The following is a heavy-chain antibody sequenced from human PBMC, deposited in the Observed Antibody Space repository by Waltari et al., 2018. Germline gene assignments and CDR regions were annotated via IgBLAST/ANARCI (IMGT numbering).Heavy chain of an antibody. Sequence: EVQLLESGGGLVQPGGSLRLSCAASGFTFSSYAMNWVRQAPGKGLEWVSIIYNDGGSTFYADSVKGRFTISRDNSKSTLLLQMNSLRAEDTAVYYCAKGMSSSSNYFDYWGQGTLVTVSS. CDR3: AKGMSSSSNYFDY. CDR2: IYNDGGST. D-gene: IGHD6-6*01. CDR1: GFTFSSYA. J-gene: IGHJ4*02. V-gene: IGHV3-23*03.